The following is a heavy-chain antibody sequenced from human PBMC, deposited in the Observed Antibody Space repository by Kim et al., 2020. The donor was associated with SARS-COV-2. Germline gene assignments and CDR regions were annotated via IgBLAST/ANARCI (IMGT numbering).Heavy chain of an antibody. D-gene: IGHD6-19*01. J-gene: IGHJ3*02. V-gene: IGHV4-38-2*02. CDR3: ASYSGWDFLYAFDI. CDR2: IYHSGST. CDR1: GYSISSGYY. Sequence: SETLSLTCTVSGYSISSGYYWGWIRQPPGKGLEWIGSIYHSGSTYYNPSLKSRVTISVDTSKNQFSLKLSSVTAADTAVYYCASYSGWDFLYAFDIWGQGTMVTVSS.